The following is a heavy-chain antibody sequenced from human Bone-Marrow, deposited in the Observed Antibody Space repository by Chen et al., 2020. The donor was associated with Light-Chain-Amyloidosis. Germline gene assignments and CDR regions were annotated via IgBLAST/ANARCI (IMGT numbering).Heavy chain of an antibody. CDR2: IYPDDSDA. Sequence: EVQLEQSGPEVKKPGESLKISCKGSGYTFPNYWIGWVCQMPGKGLAWMGVIYPDDSDARYSPSFEGQVTISADKSITTAYLQWRSLKASDTAMYYCARRRDGYNFDYWGQGTLVTVSS. CDR1: GYTFPNYW. CDR3: ARRRDGYNFDY. D-gene: IGHD5-12*01. J-gene: IGHJ4*02. V-gene: IGHV5-51*01.